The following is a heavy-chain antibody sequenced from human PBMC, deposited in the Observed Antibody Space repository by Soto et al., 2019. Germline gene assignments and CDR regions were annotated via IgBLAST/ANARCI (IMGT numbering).Heavy chain of an antibody. D-gene: IGHD3-22*01. CDR1: GFTFASHA. Sequence: GGSLRLSCAASGFTFASHAMSWVRQAPGKGLEWVSAISGSGGSTYYADSVKGRFTISIDNSKNTLYLKMNSLRAEDTAVYYCAKDSTAWEASMIVVVPPCFDPWGQGTLVTVSS. J-gene: IGHJ5*02. CDR2: ISGSGGST. CDR3: AKDSTAWEASMIVVVPPCFDP. V-gene: IGHV3-23*01.